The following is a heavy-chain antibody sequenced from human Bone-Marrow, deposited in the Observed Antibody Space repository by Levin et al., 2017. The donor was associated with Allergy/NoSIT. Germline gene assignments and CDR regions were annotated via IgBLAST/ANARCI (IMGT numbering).Heavy chain of an antibody. CDR2: ISFDGSEK. CDR1: GFTFGSYG. V-gene: IGHV3-30*03. CDR3: ARFLDSYYFDY. J-gene: IGHJ4*02. D-gene: IGHD2-2*03. Sequence: HPGGSLRLSCAASGFTFGSYGMHWVRQAPGKGLEWVAAISFDGSEKSHADSVKGRFTISRVNSKSTLYLQMSSLRAEDTAVYYCARFLDSYYFDYWGQGTLVTVSS.